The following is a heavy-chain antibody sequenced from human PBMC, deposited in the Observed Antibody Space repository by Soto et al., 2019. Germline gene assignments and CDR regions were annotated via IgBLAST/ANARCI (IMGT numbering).Heavy chain of an antibody. V-gene: IGHV3-33*01. Sequence: GGSLRLSCAVPDFPFSSYGFPWVCKSPGKGLEWLGVIVSDGSAIYHADSLEGRFFISRDNSKDILYLQMNSLRVEDTAVYYCARDDAFDNENGFDMWGQGTMVTVSS. CDR3: ARDDAFDNENGFDM. CDR2: IVSDGSAI. CDR1: DFPFSSYG. D-gene: IGHD3-3*02. J-gene: IGHJ3*02.